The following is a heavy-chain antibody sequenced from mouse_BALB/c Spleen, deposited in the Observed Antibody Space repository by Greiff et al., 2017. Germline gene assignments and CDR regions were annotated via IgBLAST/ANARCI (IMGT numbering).Heavy chain of an antibody. J-gene: IGHJ2*01. D-gene: IGHD1-1*01. CDR1: GYTFTDYE. Sequence: QVHVKQSGAELVRPGASVTLSCKASGYTFTDYEMHWVKQTPVHGLEWIGAIDPETGGTAYNQKFKGKATLTADKSSSTAYMELRSLTSEDSAVYYCTSYYYGSSYVDYWGQGTTLTVSS. V-gene: IGHV1-15*01. CDR3: TSYYYGSSYVDY. CDR2: IDPETGGT.